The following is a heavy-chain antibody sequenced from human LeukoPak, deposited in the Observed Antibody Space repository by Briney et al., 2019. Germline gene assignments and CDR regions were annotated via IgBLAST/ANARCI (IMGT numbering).Heavy chain of an antibody. V-gene: IGHV3-21*06. CDR3: LRGDRRDY. J-gene: IGHJ4*02. CDR2: IDSSGGYM. Sequence: PGGSLRLSCEASGFTFNTYSMNWARQAPGKGLEWASSIDSSGGYMFYADSVKGRFIISRDNTKDSLYLQMNSLRVEDTAAYYCLRGDRRDYWGQGTLVTVSS. CDR1: GFTFNTYS.